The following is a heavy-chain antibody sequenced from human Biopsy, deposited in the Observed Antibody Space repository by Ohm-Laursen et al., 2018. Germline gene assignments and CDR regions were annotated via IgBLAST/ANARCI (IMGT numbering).Heavy chain of an antibody. J-gene: IGHJ4*02. CDR3: TLEGAGFDY. CDR1: GFTFSASA. D-gene: IGHD3-10*01. Sequence: SLRLSCAASGFTFSASAVHWVRQASGKGLEWVGRIRSKAKSYATAYAASVTGRFTISRDDSKNTTYLQMNSLKTEDTAVYYCTLEGAGFDYWGLGTLVTVSS. CDR2: IRSKAKSYAT. V-gene: IGHV3-73*01.